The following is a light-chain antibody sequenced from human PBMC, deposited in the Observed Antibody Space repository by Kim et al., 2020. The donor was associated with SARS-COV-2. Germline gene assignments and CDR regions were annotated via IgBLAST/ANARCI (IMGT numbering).Light chain of an antibody. Sequence: GQSVTISGTGTRHGVCDYNRVPWHQQSPGTAPKLVIYEVSHRPSGGPDRLSGSKSGNTASLTISGLQAEDEADHYCNSWTSSNTFVFGTGTKGTVL. CDR3: NSWTSSNTFV. CDR2: EVS. V-gene: IGLV2-18*02. J-gene: IGLJ1*01. CDR1: RHGVCDYNR.